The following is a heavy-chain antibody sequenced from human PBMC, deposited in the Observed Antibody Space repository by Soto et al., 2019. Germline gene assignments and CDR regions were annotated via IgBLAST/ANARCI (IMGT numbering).Heavy chain of an antibody. V-gene: IGHV3-30*18. J-gene: IGHJ4*02. CDR1: GFTFSSYG. Sequence: QVQLVESGGGVVQPGRSLRLSCAVSGFTFSSYGMHWVRQAPGKGLEWVAIISSDGSNKYYADSVKGRFTISRDNSKDTLYLQMNSLRAEDTAVYYCAKDPSHGVSSSHNWGQGTLVTVSS. D-gene: IGHD6-13*01. CDR2: ISSDGSNK. CDR3: AKDPSHGVSSSHN.